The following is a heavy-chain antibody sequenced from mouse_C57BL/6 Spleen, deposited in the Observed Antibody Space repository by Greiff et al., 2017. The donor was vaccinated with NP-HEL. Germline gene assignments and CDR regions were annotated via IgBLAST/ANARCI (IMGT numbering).Heavy chain of an antibody. CDR1: GYTFTSYW. J-gene: IGHJ4*01. Sequence: QVQLQQPGAELVKPGASVKLSCKASGYTFTSYWMQWVKQRPGQGLEWIGEIDPSDSYTNYNQKFKGKATLTVDTSSSTAYMQLSSLTSEDSAVYYCARRGWNYDYAMDYWGQGTSVTVSS. D-gene: IGHD1-1*01. V-gene: IGHV1-50*01. CDR3: ARRGWNYDYAMDY. CDR2: IDPSDSYT.